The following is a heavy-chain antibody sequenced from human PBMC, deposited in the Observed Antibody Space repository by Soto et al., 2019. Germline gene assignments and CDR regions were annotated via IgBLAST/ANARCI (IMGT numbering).Heavy chain of an antibody. CDR2: ISSRSSPI. V-gene: IGHV3-48*01. J-gene: IGHJ3*02. CDR1: GFTFSTYS. CDR3: AREPASGHAFDM. Sequence: EVQLVESGGGFVQPGGSLRLSCAASGFTFSTYSMNWVRQAPGKGLEWVSYISSRSSPIYYADSVKGRFTISRVNAENSLFLHMSSLRVEDSAVYYCAREPASGHAFDMWGHGTLVTVS. D-gene: IGHD1-26*01.